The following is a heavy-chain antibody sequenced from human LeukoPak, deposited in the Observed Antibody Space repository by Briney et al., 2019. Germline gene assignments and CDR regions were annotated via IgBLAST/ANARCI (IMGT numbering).Heavy chain of an antibody. J-gene: IGHJ4*02. D-gene: IGHD2/OR15-2a*01. CDR1: GFTVSNNY. CDR3: ARDQNL. CDR2: TDTGGRT. V-gene: IGHV3-53*01. Sequence: GGSLRLSCAASGFTVSNNYMSWVRQAPGKGLEWVSVTDTGGRTYYADSLQGRFTISRDNSRNTVDLQKISLRVDDTAVYYCARDQNLWGQGTLVTVSS.